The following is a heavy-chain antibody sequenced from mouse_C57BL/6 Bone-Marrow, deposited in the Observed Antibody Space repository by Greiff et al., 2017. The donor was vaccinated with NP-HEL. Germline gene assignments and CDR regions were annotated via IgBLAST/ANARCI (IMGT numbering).Heavy chain of an antibody. CDR2: FHPYNDDT. V-gene: IGHV1-47*01. CDR1: GYTFTTYP. CDR3: ARGNYYGSSFYYAMDY. Sequence: VQLHQSGAELVKPGASVKMSCKASGYTFTTYPIEWMKQNHGKSLEWIGNFHPYNDDTKYNEKFKGKATLTVEKSSSTVYLELSRLTSDDSAVYYCARGNYYGSSFYYAMDYWGQGTSVTVSS. J-gene: IGHJ4*01. D-gene: IGHD1-1*01.